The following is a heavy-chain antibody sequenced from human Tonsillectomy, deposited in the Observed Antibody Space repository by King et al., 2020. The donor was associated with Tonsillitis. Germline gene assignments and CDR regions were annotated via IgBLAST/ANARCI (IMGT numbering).Heavy chain of an antibody. V-gene: IGHV1-2*02. Sequence: QLVQSGAEVKKPGASVKVSCRAFEYTFTDHYMHWVRQAPGQGREWMGWINPKSGDANYAQKFKDRVTMTRDTSISTAYMEMTSLRSDDMAVYYCARGGRRRYNWFDPWGQGTLVTVSS. J-gene: IGHJ5*02. CDR2: INPKSGDA. CDR1: EYTFTDHY. CDR3: ARGGRRRYNWFDP. D-gene: IGHD1-1*01.